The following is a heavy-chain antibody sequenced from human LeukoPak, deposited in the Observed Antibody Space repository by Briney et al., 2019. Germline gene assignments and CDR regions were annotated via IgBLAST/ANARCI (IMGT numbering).Heavy chain of an antibody. J-gene: IGHJ4*02. V-gene: IGHV3-43*01. CDR3: ARDRGVEMATMGLDY. CDR1: GFTFDDYT. Sequence: PGGSLRLSCAASGFTFDDYTMHWVRQAPGKGLEWVSLISWDGGSTYYADSVKGRFTISRDNSKNSLYLQMNRLRAEDTAVYYCARDRGVEMATMGLDYWGQGTLVTVSS. CDR2: ISWDGGST. D-gene: IGHD5-24*01.